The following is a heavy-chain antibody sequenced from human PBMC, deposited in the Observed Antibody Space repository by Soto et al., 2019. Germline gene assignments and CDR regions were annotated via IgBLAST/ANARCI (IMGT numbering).Heavy chain of an antibody. CDR2: IYSGGST. CDR3: ARDRRWLRPYYYYGMDV. Sequence: PGGSLRLSCAASGFTVSSNYMSWVRQAPGKGLEWVSVIYSGGSTYYADSVKGRFTISRDNSKNTLYLQMNSLRAEDTAVYYCARDRRWLRPYYYYGMDVWGQGTTVTVSS. D-gene: IGHD5-12*01. CDR1: GFTVSSNY. J-gene: IGHJ6*02. V-gene: IGHV3-53*01.